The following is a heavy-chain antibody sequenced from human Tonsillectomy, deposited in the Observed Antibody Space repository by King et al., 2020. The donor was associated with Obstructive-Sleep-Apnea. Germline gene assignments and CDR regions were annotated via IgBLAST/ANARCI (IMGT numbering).Heavy chain of an antibody. CDR1: GGSISSSSYY. Sequence: QLQESGPGLVKPSETLSLTCTVSGGSISSSSYYWGCIRQPPGKGLEWIGWIYYSGSTYYNPSLKSRVTISVDTSKNQFSLKLSSVTAADTAVYYCARVQQWGYYDFWSGYPDVWGQGTTVTVS. D-gene: IGHD3-3*01. CDR3: ARVQQWGYYDFWSGYPDV. CDR2: IYYSGST. V-gene: IGHV4-39*07. J-gene: IGHJ6*02.